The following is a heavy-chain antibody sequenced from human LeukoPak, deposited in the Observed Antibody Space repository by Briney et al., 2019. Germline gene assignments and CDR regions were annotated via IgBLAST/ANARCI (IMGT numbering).Heavy chain of an antibody. J-gene: IGHJ4*02. CDR3: ARPRYCSSTSCSFDY. Sequence: ASVKVPCKASGGTFSSYAISWVRQAPGQGLEWMGRIIPIVGIANYAQKFQGRVTITADKSTSTAYMELSSLRSEDTAVYYCARPRYCSSTSCSFDYWGQGTLVTVSS. CDR2: IIPIVGIA. CDR1: GGTFSSYA. V-gene: IGHV1-69*04. D-gene: IGHD2-2*01.